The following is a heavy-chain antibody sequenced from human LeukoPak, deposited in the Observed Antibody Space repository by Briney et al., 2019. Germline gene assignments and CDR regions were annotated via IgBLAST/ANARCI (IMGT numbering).Heavy chain of an antibody. J-gene: IGHJ4*02. CDR1: GLTFSSHW. CDR2: ITNDGSST. Sequence: PGGSLRLSCAASGLTFSSHWMHWVRQAPGKGLVWVSRITNDGSSTTYADSVKGRFTISRDNAKNMLYLQVNSLRAEDTAVYYCARRYCSGGTCYFFDYWGQGTLVTVSS. V-gene: IGHV3-74*01. D-gene: IGHD2-15*01. CDR3: ARRYCSGGTCYFFDY.